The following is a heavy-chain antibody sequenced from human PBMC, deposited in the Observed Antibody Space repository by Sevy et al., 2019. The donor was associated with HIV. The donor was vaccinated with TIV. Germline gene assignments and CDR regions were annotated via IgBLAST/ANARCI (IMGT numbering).Heavy chain of an antibody. Sequence: GGSLRLSCAASGFTFSKYSMSWVRQPPGKGLEWVSTLSLGCGGINYADSVKGRLTISRDNSKSSVYLQMNNLRPEDTAVYYCAREGCTKPHDYWGQGTLVTVSS. CDR1: GFTFSKYS. D-gene: IGHD2-8*01. CDR3: AREGCTKPHDY. CDR2: LSLGCGGI. J-gene: IGHJ4*02. V-gene: IGHV3-23*01.